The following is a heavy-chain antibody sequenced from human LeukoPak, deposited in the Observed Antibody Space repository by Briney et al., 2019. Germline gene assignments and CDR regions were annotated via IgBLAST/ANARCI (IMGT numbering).Heavy chain of an antibody. CDR1: GGSISSHY. V-gene: IGHV4-59*11. Sequence: SETLSLTCTVSGGSISSHYWSWIRQPPGKGLEWIGYMYYNGSMNYNPSLKSRVTISADTSKNQFSLKLSSVTAADTAVYYCARAVYYYYMDVWGKGTTVTISS. CDR3: ARAVYYYYMDV. CDR2: MYYNGSM. J-gene: IGHJ6*03.